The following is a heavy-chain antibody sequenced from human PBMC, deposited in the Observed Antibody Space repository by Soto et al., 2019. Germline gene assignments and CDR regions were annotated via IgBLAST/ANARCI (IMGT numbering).Heavy chain of an antibody. CDR3: ARYDYSNYDWFDP. CDR2: IYYSGST. CDR1: GGSISSYY. Sequence: SETLSLTCTVSGGSISSYYWSWIRQPPGKGLEWIGYIYYSGSTNYNPSLKSRVTISVDTSKNQFSLKLSSVTAADTAVYYCARYDYSNYDWFDPWGQGTLVTVSS. D-gene: IGHD4-4*01. V-gene: IGHV4-59*08. J-gene: IGHJ5*02.